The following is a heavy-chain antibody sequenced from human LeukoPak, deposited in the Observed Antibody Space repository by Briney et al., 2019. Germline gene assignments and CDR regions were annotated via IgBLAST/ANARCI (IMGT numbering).Heavy chain of an antibody. Sequence: GGSLRLSCAASGFIFSSYSMNWVRQAPGKGLEWVSSISSSSSYIYYADSVKGRFTISRDNAKNSLYLQMNSLRAEDTAVYYCARDQYPHYYGSGSYYPVDYWGQGTLVTVSS. J-gene: IGHJ4*02. V-gene: IGHV3-21*01. CDR1: GFIFSSYS. D-gene: IGHD3-10*01. CDR2: ISSSSSYI. CDR3: ARDQYPHYYGSGSYYPVDY.